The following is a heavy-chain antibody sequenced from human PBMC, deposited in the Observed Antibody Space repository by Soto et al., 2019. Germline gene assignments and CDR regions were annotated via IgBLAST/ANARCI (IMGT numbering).Heavy chain of an antibody. CDR2: ISAYNGNT. V-gene: IGHV1-18*01. CDR3: ARDYDDILTGYSIHYYYMDV. Sequence: ASVKVSCKASGYTFTSYGISWVRQAPGQGLEWMGWISAYNGNTNYAQKLQGRVTMTTDTSTSTAYMELRSLRSDDTAVYYCARDYDDILTGYSIHYYYMDVWGKGTTVTVSS. CDR1: GYTFTSYG. J-gene: IGHJ6*03. D-gene: IGHD3-9*01.